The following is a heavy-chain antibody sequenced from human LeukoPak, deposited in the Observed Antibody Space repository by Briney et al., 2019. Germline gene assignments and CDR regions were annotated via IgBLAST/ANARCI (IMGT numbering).Heavy chain of an antibody. D-gene: IGHD6-13*01. J-gene: IGHJ4*02. Sequence: GGSLRLSCAASGFTFSSYAMSWVRQAPGKGLEWVSAISGSGGSTYYADSVKGRFTISRDNSKNTLYLQMSSLRGEDTAVYYCAKDGYSSSWYYFDHWGQGTLVTVSS. CDR1: GFTFSSYA. CDR2: ISGSGGST. CDR3: AKDGYSSSWYYFDH. V-gene: IGHV3-23*01.